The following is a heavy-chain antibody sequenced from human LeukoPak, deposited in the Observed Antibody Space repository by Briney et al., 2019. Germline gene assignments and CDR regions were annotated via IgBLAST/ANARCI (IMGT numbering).Heavy chain of an antibody. CDR2: IGTAGDS. CDR3: ARGGDEWFDP. CDR1: GFSFSSYD. Sequence: PGGSLRLSCAVSGFSFSSYDMHWVRQPPGKGLEWVSGIGTAGDSYYSGSVKGRFTISRENAKNSLYLQIKSLRAGDTAVYYCARGGDEWFDPWGQGTLVTVSS. J-gene: IGHJ5*02. D-gene: IGHD3-10*01. V-gene: IGHV3-13*01.